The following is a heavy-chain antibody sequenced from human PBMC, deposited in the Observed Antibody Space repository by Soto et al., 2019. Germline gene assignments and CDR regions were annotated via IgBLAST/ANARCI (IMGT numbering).Heavy chain of an antibody. Sequence: SETLSLTCTVSGASISYYYWSWIRQSPGKGLDWIGYFYPSGRTDYNPSLKSRVTISVDTSKNQFSLKLSSVTAADTAVYYCARVYGDYGLNYFDYWGQGTLVTVSS. CDR3: ARVYGDYGLNYFDY. CDR2: FYPSGRT. V-gene: IGHV4-59*12. CDR1: GASISYYY. J-gene: IGHJ4*02. D-gene: IGHD4-17*01.